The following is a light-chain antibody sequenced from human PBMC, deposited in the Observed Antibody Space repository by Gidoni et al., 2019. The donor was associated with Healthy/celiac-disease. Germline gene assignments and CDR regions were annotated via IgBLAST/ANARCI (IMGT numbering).Light chain of an antibody. CDR1: SLRSYY. Sequence: SSVLTQDPAVSVALGQTVRITCQGDSLRSYYASWYQQKPGQAPVLVIYGKNNRPSGIPDRFSGSSSGNTASLTITGVQAEDEADYYCNSRDSSGNHLIFGGGTKLTVL. CDR2: GKN. CDR3: NSRDSSGNHLI. J-gene: IGLJ2*01. V-gene: IGLV3-19*01.